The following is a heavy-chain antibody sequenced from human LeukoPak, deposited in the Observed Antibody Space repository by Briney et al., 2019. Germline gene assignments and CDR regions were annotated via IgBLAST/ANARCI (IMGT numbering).Heavy chain of an antibody. D-gene: IGHD3-3*01. V-gene: IGHV4-59*01. Sequence: PSETLSLTCTVSGGSISSYYWSWIQQPPGKGLEWIGYIYYSGSTNYNPSLKSRVTISVDTSKNQFSLKLSSVIAADTAVYYCARGAKRITIFGVVIIPTNWFDPWGQGTLVTVSS. CDR2: IYYSGST. CDR1: GGSISSYY. CDR3: ARGAKRITIFGVVIIPTNWFDP. J-gene: IGHJ5*02.